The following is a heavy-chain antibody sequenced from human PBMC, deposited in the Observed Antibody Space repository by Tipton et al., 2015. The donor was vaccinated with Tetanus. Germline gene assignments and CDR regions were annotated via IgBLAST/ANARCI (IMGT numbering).Heavy chain of an antibody. CDR2: INPADSET. CDR3: ARQKGY. Sequence: QSGPEVKKPGESLKISCQGSGYGFTYHSIGWVRQMPGQGLEWMGIINPADSETTYGPAFQGHVTISADKSVRTAYLHWTSLKASDSAMYYCARQKGYWGQGTLVTVSS. CDR1: GYGFTYHS. V-gene: IGHV5-51*01. J-gene: IGHJ4*02.